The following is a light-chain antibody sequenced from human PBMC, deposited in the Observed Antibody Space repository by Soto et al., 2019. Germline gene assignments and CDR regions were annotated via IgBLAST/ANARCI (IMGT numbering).Light chain of an antibody. Sequence: DIQMTQSPSTLSASIGDRVTITCRASQSISSWLAWYQQKPGKAPNLLIYTASNLESGVPSRFSGSGSGTEFSLTSSSPQPDDFSTYYCQQYNSYPLTFGPGTKVDIK. CDR1: QSISSW. CDR2: TAS. CDR3: QQYNSYPLT. J-gene: IGKJ3*01. V-gene: IGKV1-5*03.